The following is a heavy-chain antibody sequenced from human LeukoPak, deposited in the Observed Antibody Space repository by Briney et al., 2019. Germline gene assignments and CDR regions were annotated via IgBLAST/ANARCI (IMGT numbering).Heavy chain of an antibody. CDR3: ARVRSSGYPPPPAFDY. D-gene: IGHD3-22*01. J-gene: IGHJ4*02. CDR1: GGSISSYY. Sequence: SETLSLTRTVSGGSISSYYWSWIRQPPGKGLEWIGYIYYSGSTNYNPSLKSRVTISVDTSKNQFSLKLSSVTAADTAVYYCARVRSSGYPPPPAFDYWGQGTLVTVSS. V-gene: IGHV4-59*01. CDR2: IYYSGST.